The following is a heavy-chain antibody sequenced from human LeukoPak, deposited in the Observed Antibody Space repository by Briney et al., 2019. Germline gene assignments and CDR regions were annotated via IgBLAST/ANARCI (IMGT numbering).Heavy chain of an antibody. Sequence: SETLSLTCTVSGYSISSGYFWGWMRQPPGKGLEWIGSIYYSGSTYYNPSLKSRVTISIDTSKNQFSLKLTSATAANTAVYFCAREWGRTAAPFDYWGQGTLVTVSS. J-gene: IGHJ4*02. D-gene: IGHD6-13*01. V-gene: IGHV4-38-2*02. CDR3: AREWGRTAAPFDY. CDR2: IYYSGST. CDR1: GYSISSGYF.